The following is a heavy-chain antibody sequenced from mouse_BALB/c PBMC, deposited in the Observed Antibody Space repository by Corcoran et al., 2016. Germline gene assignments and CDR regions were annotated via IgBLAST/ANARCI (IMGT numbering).Heavy chain of an antibody. V-gene: IGHV1S34*01. J-gene: IGHJ3*01. CDR2: ISCYNGAT. CDR3: AIYHYDYPAWFVY. Sequence: LVKTGASVKISCKASGYSFTGYYMHWVKQSHGRSLEWIGYISCYNGATSYNQKFKGKATFTVDTSSSTAYMQFNSLTSEDSAGYYGAIYHYDYPAWFVYGGQGTVFTVSA. CDR1: GYSFTGYY. D-gene: IGHD2-4*01.